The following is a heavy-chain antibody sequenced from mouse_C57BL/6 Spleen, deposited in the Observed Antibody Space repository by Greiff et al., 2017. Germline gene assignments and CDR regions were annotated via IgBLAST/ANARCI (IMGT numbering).Heavy chain of an antibody. D-gene: IGHD1-1*01. CDR1: GFTFSSYA. Sequence: EVQVVESGEGLVKPGGSLKLSCAASGFTFSSYAMSWVRQTPEKRLEWVAYISSGGDYIYYADTVKGRFTISRDNARNTLYLQMSSRKSEDTAMYYCTRRGYGLDYWGQGTTLTVSS. V-gene: IGHV5-9-1*02. CDR2: ISSGGDYI. J-gene: IGHJ2*01. CDR3: TRRGYGLDY.